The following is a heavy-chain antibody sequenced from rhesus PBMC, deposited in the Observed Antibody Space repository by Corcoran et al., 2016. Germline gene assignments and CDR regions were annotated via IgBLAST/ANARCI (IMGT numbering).Heavy chain of an antibody. Sequence: EVQLVESGGGLAKPGGSLRLSCAASGFTFSDYYMHWVRQASGKGLEWVSRISNGGGITWYSDSVKGRFTISRENAKNTLYLQMNSLRAEDTAVYYCVRVRNYYSGSYWIDYWGQGVLVTVSS. CDR2: ISNGGGIT. J-gene: IGHJ4*01. V-gene: IGHV3-59*01. D-gene: IGHD3-16*01. CDR3: VRVRNYYSGSYWIDY. CDR1: GFTFSDYY.